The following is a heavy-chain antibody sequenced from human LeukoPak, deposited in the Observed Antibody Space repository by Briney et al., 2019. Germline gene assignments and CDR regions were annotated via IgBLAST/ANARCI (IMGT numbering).Heavy chain of an antibody. D-gene: IGHD6-13*01. Sequence: SETLSLTCTVSGGPMSGDSLTESNYYWVWIRQPPGKGLEWIGYIYYSGSTNYNPSLKSRVAISVDTSKNQFSLKLSSVTAADTAVYYCAKSGYSSSFIRGSHYYYYGMDVWGQGTTVTVSS. CDR2: IYYSGST. J-gene: IGHJ6*02. CDR3: AKSGYSSSFIRGSHYYYYGMDV. V-gene: IGHV4-61*05. CDR1: GGPMSGDSLTESNYY.